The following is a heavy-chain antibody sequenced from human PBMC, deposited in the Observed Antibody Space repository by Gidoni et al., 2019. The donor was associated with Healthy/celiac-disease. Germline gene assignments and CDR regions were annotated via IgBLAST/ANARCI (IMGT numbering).Heavy chain of an antibody. V-gene: IGHV3-23*01. CDR2: SSGSGGST. CDR1: GFTVSSYA. D-gene: IGHD6-13*01. Sequence: EVQLLESGGGLVQPGGSLRLSCAASGFTVSSYAISWVRQAPGKGLEWVSASSGSGGSTYYADSVKGRFTISRDNSKNTLYLQMNSLRAEDTAVYYCAKGQQLVRAYYFDYWGQGTLVTVSS. CDR3: AKGQQLVRAYYFDY. J-gene: IGHJ4*02.